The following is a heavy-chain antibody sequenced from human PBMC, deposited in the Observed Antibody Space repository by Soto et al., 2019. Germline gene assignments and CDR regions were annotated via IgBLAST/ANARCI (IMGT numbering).Heavy chain of an antibody. D-gene: IGHD3-22*01. CDR1: GGTFSSYA. V-gene: IGHV1-69*13. CDR2: IIPIFGTA. CDR3: ARVGSLPDSSGYFDY. Sequence: ASVKVSCKASGGTFSSYAISWVRQAPGQGLEWMGGIIPIFGTANYAQKFQGRVTITADESTSTAYMELSSLRSEDTAVYYCARVGSLPDSSGYFDYWGQGTLGTVSS. J-gene: IGHJ4*02.